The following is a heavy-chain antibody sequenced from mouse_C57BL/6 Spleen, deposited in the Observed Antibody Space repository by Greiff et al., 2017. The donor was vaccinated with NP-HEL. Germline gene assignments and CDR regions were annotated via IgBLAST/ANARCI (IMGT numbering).Heavy chain of an antibody. Sequence: EVQLQQSGPELVKPGASVKISCKASGYTFTDYYMNWVKQSHGKSLEWIGDINPNNGGTSYNQKFKGKATLTVDKSSSTAYMELRSLTSEDSAVYYCARDEDGSSYGSVYYFDYWGQGTTLTVSS. CDR2: INPNNGGT. CDR3: ARDEDGSSYGSVYYFDY. CDR1: GYTFTDYY. D-gene: IGHD1-1*01. V-gene: IGHV1-26*01. J-gene: IGHJ2*01.